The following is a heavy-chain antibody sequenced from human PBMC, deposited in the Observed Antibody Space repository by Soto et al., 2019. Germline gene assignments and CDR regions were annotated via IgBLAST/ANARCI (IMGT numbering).Heavy chain of an antibody. Sequence: GGSLRLSCAASGFTFSSYAMHWVRQAPGKGLEWVAVISYDGSNKYYADSVKGRFTISRDNSKNTLYLQMNSLRAEDTAVYYCARDKRVGQWLALKDYYYYGMDVWGQGTTVTVSS. CDR1: GFTFSSYA. CDR2: ISYDGSNK. D-gene: IGHD6-19*01. CDR3: ARDKRVGQWLALKDYYYYGMDV. V-gene: IGHV3-30-3*01. J-gene: IGHJ6*02.